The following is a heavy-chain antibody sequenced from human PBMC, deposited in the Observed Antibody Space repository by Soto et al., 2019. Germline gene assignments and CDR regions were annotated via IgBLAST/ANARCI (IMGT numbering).Heavy chain of an antibody. D-gene: IGHD6-13*01. CDR3: ASASKAALWYYYGMDV. Sequence: PGGSLRLSCAASGFTFSSYAMSWVRQAPGKGLEWVSAISGSGGSTYYADSVKGRFTISRDNSKNTLYLQMNSLRAEDTAVYYCASASKAALWYYYGMDVWGQGTTVTVSS. CDR1: GFTFSSYA. J-gene: IGHJ6*02. V-gene: IGHV3-23*01. CDR2: ISGSGGST.